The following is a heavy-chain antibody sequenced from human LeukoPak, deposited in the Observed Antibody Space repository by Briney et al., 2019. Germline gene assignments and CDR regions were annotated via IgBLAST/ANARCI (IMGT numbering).Heavy chain of an antibody. CDR3: ARDKPAEAALDF. CDR1: RYTFTGYY. J-gene: IGHJ4*02. V-gene: IGHV1-2*02. Sequence: ASVKVSCKASRYTFTGYYIHWVRQAPGQELEWMGWINPNSGGTNYAQKFQGRVTMTRDRSINTAYMDLRSLTYDDTAVYYCARDKPAEAALDFWGQGTLVTVSS. CDR2: INPNSGGT.